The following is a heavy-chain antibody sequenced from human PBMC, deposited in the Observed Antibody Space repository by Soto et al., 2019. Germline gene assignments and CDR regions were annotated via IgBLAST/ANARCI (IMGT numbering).Heavy chain of an antibody. J-gene: IGHJ6*02. CDR1: GFSFSSIGEG. V-gene: IGHV2-5*02. CDR3: VQSRCGGDCLQSYSSHSYYGLDV. D-gene: IGHD2-21*02. Sequence: QITLKESGPTLVKPTQTLTLTCTFPGFSFSSIGEGVGWIRQPPGKALEWLALIYWDDDKRYSPSLKSRLTITKHTSKNQVVLTMNNMDPVDTATYYCVQSRCGGDCLQSYSSHSYYGLDVWGQGTTVTVSS. CDR2: IYWDDDK.